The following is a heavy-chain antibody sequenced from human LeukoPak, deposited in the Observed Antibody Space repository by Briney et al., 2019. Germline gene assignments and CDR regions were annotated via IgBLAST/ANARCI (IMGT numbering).Heavy chain of an antibody. CDR2: ISGSGGST. CDR3: AKGRRDSSGWYWFDY. J-gene: IGHJ4*02. D-gene: IGHD6-19*01. V-gene: IGHV3-23*01. Sequence: GGSLRLSCAASGFTFSSYGMSWVRQAPGKGLEWVSAISGSGGSTYYADSVKGRFTISRDNSKNTLYLQMNSLRAEDTAVYYCAKGRRDSSGWYWFDYWGQGTLVTVSS. CDR1: GFTFSSYG.